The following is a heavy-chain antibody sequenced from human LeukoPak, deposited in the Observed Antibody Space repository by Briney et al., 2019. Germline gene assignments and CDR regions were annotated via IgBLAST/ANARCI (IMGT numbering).Heavy chain of an antibody. CDR2: IYGDGRT. Sequence: PGGSLRLSCAASGFTVRSNYMSWVRQAPGKGLEWASVIYGDGRTYYADSVKGRFTISRDNSGNTVYLQMNSLRDEDTAMYYCSTTVPNVVATMITDYWGQGTLVTVSS. V-gene: IGHV3-53*01. J-gene: IGHJ4*02. CDR3: STTVPNVVATMITDY. CDR1: GFTVRSNY. D-gene: IGHD5-12*01.